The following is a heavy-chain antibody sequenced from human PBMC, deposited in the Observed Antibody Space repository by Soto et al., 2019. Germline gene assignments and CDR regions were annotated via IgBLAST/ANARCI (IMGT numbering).Heavy chain of an antibody. CDR1: GGSISSGGYS. D-gene: IGHD2-21*01. CDR3: ARGCFVVGGDLVWFDP. V-gene: IGHV4-30-2*01. CDR2: IYHSGST. Sequence: SETLSLTCAVSGGSISSGGYSWSWILQPPGKGLEWIGYIYHSGSTYYNPSLKSRVTISVDRSKNQFSLKLSSVTAADTAVYYCARGCFVVGGDLVWFDPWGQGTLVTVSS. J-gene: IGHJ5*02.